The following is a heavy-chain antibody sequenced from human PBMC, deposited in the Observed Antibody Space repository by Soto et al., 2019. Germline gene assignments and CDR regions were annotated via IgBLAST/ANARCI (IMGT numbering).Heavy chain of an antibody. J-gene: IGHJ6*02. CDR3: PRQFPPDSAASPNSRYYYYGMVI. V-gene: IGHV5-51*01. CDR2: IYPGDSDT. Sequence: ESLTISCKGSGYSFTSYWIGWVRQMPGKGLEWMGIIYPGDSDTRYSPSFQGQVTISADKSISTAYLQWSSLKASDTAMYYCPRQFPPDSAASPNSRYYYYGMVIWCQAITVTGSS. CDR1: GYSFTSYW. D-gene: IGHD6-6*01.